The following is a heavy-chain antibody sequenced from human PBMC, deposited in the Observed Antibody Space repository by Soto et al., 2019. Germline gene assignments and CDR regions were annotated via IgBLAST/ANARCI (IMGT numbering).Heavy chain of an antibody. CDR2: ISYDGSNK. CDR3: AKDQVSVLVPAAYGMDV. D-gene: IGHD2-2*01. Sequence: GGSLRLSCAASGFTFSSYGMHWVRQAPGKGLEWVAVISYDGSNKYYADSVKGRFTISRDNSKNTLYLQMNSLRAEDTAVYYCAKDQVSVLVPAAYGMDVWGQGTTVTVSS. CDR1: GFTFSSYG. J-gene: IGHJ6*02. V-gene: IGHV3-30*18.